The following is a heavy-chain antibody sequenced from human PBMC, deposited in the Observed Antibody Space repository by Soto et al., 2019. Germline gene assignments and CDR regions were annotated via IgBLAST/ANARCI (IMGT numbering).Heavy chain of an antibody. Sequence: PSETLSLTCTVSGDSISSYYWTWIRQPPGKGLEYIGYIYYSGGTYYNPSLKSRVTISVDTSKNQFSLKLSSVTAADTAVYYCARGHLGITTTGTWYDFDYWGQGTLVTVSS. CDR2: IYYSGGT. D-gene: IGHD2-15*01. CDR3: ARGHLGITTTGTWYDFDY. V-gene: IGHV4-59*01. CDR1: GDSISSYY. J-gene: IGHJ4*02.